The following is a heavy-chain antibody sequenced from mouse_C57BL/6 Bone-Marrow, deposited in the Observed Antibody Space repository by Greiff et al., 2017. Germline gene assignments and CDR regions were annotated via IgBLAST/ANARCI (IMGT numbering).Heavy chain of an antibody. CDR1: GYTFTSYW. D-gene: IGHD1-1*01. CDR2: IDPSDSYT. CDR3: AREKDYYGYYFDY. V-gene: IGHV1-69*01. J-gene: IGHJ2*01. Sequence: QVQLQQPGAELVMPGASVKLSCKASGYTFTSYWMHWVKQRPGQGLEWIGKIDPSDSYTNYNQKFKGKSTLTVDKSSSTAYMQLSSLTSEDSAVYYCAREKDYYGYYFDYWGQGTTLTVSS.